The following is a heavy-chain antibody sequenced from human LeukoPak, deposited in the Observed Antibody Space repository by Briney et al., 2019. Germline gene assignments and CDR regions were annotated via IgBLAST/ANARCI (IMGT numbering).Heavy chain of an antibody. CDR3: AKARDGYNSFDY. D-gene: IGHD5-24*01. CDR2: ISGSGGST. J-gene: IGHJ4*02. Sequence: GGSLRLSCAASGFTFSSYGMSWVRQAPGKGLEWVSAISGSGGSTYYADSVKGRFTISRDNSKNTLYLQMNSLRAEDTAVYYCAKARDGYNSFDYWGQGTLVTVSS. V-gene: IGHV3-23*01. CDR1: GFTFSSYG.